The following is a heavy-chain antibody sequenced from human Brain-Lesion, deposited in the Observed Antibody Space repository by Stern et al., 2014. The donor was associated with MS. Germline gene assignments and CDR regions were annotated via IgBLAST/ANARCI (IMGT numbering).Heavy chain of an antibody. Sequence: VQLVESGAEVKKPGASVKVSCKASGYTFSSYDITWVRQAPGHGLEWRGWMNPYRGNTGYAQKFKGRVSMTSDPSISTVYMELTSLTSDDTAVYFCARAVRNQLLSEYWGQGTLVTVSS. CDR3: ARAVRNQLLSEY. J-gene: IGHJ4*02. CDR2: MNPYRGNT. D-gene: IGHD2-2*01. V-gene: IGHV1-8*01. CDR1: GYTFSSYD.